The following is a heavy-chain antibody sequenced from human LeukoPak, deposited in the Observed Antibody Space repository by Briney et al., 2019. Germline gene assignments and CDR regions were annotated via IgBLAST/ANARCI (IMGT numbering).Heavy chain of an antibody. Sequence: GGSLRLSCAASGFTFSSYEMNWVRQAPGKGLEWVSHISGSGSIIYYADSVKGRFTISRDNVKNSLYLQMNSLRAEDTAVYYCARVGSRLHSFDYWGQGTLVTVSS. J-gene: IGHJ4*02. CDR3: ARVGSRLHSFDY. CDR2: ISGSGSII. D-gene: IGHD4-11*01. V-gene: IGHV3-48*03. CDR1: GFTFSSYE.